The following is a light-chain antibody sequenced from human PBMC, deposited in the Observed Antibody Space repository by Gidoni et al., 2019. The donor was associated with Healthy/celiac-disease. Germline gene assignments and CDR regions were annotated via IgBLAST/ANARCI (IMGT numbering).Light chain of an antibody. CDR1: QSVLYSSNNKNY. CDR3: QQYYSTPQT. Sequence: DIVMTQSPDSLAVSLGERATINCKSSQSVLYSSNNKNYLAWYQQKPGQPPKLLIYLASTRESGVPDRFCGSGSGTDFPLTLSSLQAEDVAVYYCQQYYSTPQTFGQGTKVEIK. V-gene: IGKV4-1*01. CDR2: LAS. J-gene: IGKJ1*01.